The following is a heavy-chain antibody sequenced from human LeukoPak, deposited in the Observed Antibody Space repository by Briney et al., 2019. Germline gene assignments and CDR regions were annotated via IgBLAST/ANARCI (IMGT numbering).Heavy chain of an antibody. D-gene: IGHD1-1*01. CDR2: IYTTGIPI. CDR1: GFTFNNYE. J-gene: IGHJ4*02. V-gene: IGHV3-48*03. CDR3: ARGGSSRPLAL. Sequence: GGSLRLSCAASGFTFNNYEMNWARQAPGKGLEWLSYIYTTGIPIYYADSVKGRFSISRDTAKNSLYLQMNSLRAEDTGVYYCARGGSSRPLALWGQGTLVTVSS.